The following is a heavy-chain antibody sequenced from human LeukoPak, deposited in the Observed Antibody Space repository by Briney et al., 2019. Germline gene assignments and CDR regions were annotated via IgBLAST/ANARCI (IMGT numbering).Heavy chain of an antibody. J-gene: IGHJ4*02. Sequence: GGSLRLSCAASGFTFSSYSMNWVRQAPGKGLEWVSSISSSSSYIYYADSVKGRFTISRDNAKNSLYLQMNSLRAEDTAVYYCARDGFGYSSSWYLDYWGRGTLVTVS. CDR2: ISSSSSYI. CDR3: ARDGFGYSSSWYLDY. D-gene: IGHD6-13*01. CDR1: GFTFSSYS. V-gene: IGHV3-21*01.